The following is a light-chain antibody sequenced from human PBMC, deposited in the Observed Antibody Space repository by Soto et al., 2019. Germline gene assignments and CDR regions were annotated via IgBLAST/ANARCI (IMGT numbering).Light chain of an antibody. CDR3: QQRSNWPPT. J-gene: IGKJ4*01. Sequence: DTELIQSPATLSLSPGERATLSCRASHTVANFLAWYQHKAGQAPRLLIYDVSTRATGIPARFSGSGSGTDFTLTISSLEPDDFAVYYCQQRSNWPPTFGGGTNVEIK. CDR1: HTVANF. CDR2: DVS. V-gene: IGKV3-11*01.